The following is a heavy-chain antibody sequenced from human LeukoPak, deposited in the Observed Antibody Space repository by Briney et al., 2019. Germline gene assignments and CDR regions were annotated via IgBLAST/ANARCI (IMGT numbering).Heavy chain of an antibody. D-gene: IGHD1-1*01. V-gene: IGHV3-30*01. CDR1: GFTFSSYA. J-gene: IGHJ4*02. Sequence: GRSLRLSCAASGFTFSSYAIHWVRQAPGKGLEWVAVISYDGGNKYYADSVKGRFTISRDNSKNTLYLQMNSLRAEDTAVYYCARGRSGYNWNDYGLRWGQGTLVTVSS. CDR2: ISYDGGNK. CDR3: ARGRSGYNWNDYGLR.